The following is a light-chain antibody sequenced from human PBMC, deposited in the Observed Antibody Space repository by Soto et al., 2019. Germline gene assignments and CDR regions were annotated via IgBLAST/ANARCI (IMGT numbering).Light chain of an antibody. J-gene: IGLJ1*01. CDR3: SSYTSSSTLVV. CDR2: DVS. CDR1: SSDVGGYNY. Sequence: QSALTQPASVSGSPGQSITISCTGTSSDVGGYNYVSWSQQHPGKAPKLMIYDVSNRPSGVSNRFSGSKSGNTASLTISGIQAEDEADYYCSSYTSSSTLVVFGTGTKLTVL. V-gene: IGLV2-14*01.